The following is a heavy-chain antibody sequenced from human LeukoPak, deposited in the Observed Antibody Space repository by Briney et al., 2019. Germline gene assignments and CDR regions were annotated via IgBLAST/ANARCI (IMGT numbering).Heavy chain of an antibody. CDR1: GFTFRNYG. Sequence: PGGSLRLSCATSGFTFRNYGMHWVRRAPGKGLEWVAVIWYDGSKKYYGESVKDRFTISKDNSKNTVYLQMNSLRAEDTAVYYCARDVDGRSHLSIFDPWGQGTLVIVSS. V-gene: IGHV3-33*01. D-gene: IGHD2-15*01. CDR3: ARDVDGRSHLSIFDP. J-gene: IGHJ5*02. CDR2: IWYDGSKK.